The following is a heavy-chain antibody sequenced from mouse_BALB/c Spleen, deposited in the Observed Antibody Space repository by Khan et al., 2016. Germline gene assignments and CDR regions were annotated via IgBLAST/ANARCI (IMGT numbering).Heavy chain of an antibody. Sequence: QMQLQQSGTELMKPGASVKISCTATGYTFSSYWIEWIKQRPGHGLEWIGEILPGSGSTNCHEKFKGKATFTADTSSNTAYMQLSSLTSEDSAVFYCARGYGYFFDYWGQGTTLTVSS. CDR3: ARGYGYFFDY. CDR2: ILPGSGST. D-gene: IGHD1-2*01. J-gene: IGHJ2*01. CDR1: GYTFSSYW. V-gene: IGHV1-9*01.